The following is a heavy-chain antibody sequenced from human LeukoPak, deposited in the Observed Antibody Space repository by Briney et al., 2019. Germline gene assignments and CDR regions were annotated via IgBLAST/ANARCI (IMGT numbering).Heavy chain of an antibody. V-gene: IGHV5-51*01. J-gene: IGHJ5*02. D-gene: IGHD3-10*01. CDR2: IYPGDYNT. CDR1: GYSFTSYW. Sequence: GESLKISLKGSGYSFTSYWNGWVPQMPGKGLEWMGIIYPGDYNTTYSPSFQGQVTISADKSISTAYLQWSSLKASDTAMYYCARGLINRNWFDPWGQGHLITVSS. CDR3: ARGLINRNWFDP.